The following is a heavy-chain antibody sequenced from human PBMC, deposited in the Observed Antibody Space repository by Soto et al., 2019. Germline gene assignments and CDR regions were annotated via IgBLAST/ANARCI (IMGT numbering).Heavy chain of an antibody. D-gene: IGHD3-10*01. CDR2: ISSSGSTI. J-gene: IGHJ6*02. Sequence: LRLSCAASGFTFSSYEMNWVRQAPWKWLEWVSYISSSGSTIYYADSVKGRFTISRDNAKNSLYLQMNSLRAEDTAVYYCARDTSPYYYGSKYGMDVWGQGTTVTVS. CDR1: GFTFSSYE. V-gene: IGHV3-48*03. CDR3: ARDTSPYYYGSKYGMDV.